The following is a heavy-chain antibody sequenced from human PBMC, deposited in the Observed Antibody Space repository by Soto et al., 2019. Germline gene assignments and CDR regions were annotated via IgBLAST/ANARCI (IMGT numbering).Heavy chain of an antibody. CDR3: ARVGTYYDFWSGYYQPYYFDY. Sequence: SETLSLTCTVSGGSISSYYWGWIRQPPGKGLEWIGYIYYSGSTNYNPSLKSRVAISVDTSKNQFSLKLSSVTAADTAVYYCARVGTYYDFWSGYYQPYYFDYWGQGTLVTVSS. J-gene: IGHJ4*02. CDR1: GGSISSYY. V-gene: IGHV4-59*01. CDR2: IYYSGST. D-gene: IGHD3-3*01.